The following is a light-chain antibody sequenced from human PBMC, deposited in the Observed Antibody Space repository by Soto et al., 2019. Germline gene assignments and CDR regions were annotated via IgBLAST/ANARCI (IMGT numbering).Light chain of an antibody. J-gene: IGLJ3*02. CDR3: AARDDSLSGHWV. CDR1: SSNIGSEY. Sequence: QSVLTQPPSASGTPGQRVTISCSGSSSNIGSEYVVWYQHLPGTAPKLLIYRNNPRPSGVPDRFAGSKSGTSASLAISGLRSEDEADYYCAARDDSLSGHWVFGGGTKVTVL. CDR2: RNN. V-gene: IGLV1-47*01.